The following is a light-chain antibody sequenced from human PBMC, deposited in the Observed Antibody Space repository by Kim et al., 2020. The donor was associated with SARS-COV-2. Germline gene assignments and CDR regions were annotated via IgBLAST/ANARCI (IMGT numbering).Light chain of an antibody. J-gene: IGLJ2*01. CDR3: QAWDSSNVV. Sequence: SVAPGQTASITCSGDKLGDKYACWYQQKPGQSPVLGIYQDSKRPSGLPERFSGSTSGNTATLTISGTQAMDEADYYCQAWDSSNVVFGGGTQLTVL. CDR2: QDS. CDR1: KLGDKY. V-gene: IGLV3-1*01.